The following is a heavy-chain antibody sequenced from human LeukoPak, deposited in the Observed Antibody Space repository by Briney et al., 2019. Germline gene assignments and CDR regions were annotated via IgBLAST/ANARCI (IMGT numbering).Heavy chain of an antibody. CDR3: ARDWNYYGSGSSSGFDP. Sequence: GGSLRLSCAASGFTFSSYGMNWVRQAPGKGLEWVSYISSSGSTKYYADSVKGRFTISRDNAKNSLYLQMNSLRVEDTAIYYCARDWNYYGSGSSSGFDPWGQGTLVTVSS. V-gene: IGHV3-48*04. D-gene: IGHD3-10*01. J-gene: IGHJ5*02. CDR1: GFTFSSYG. CDR2: ISSSGSTK.